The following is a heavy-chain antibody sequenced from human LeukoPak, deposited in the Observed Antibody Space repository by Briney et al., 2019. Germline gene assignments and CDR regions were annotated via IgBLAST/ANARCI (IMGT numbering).Heavy chain of an antibody. J-gene: IGHJ2*01. V-gene: IGHV4-59*01. CDR3: ARDPRLYCSGSSCFQSYYFDL. D-gene: IGHD2-15*01. CDR2: INYSGTT. CDR1: GGSINTYY. Sequence: SETLSLTCTVSGGSINTYYWSWIRQPPGKGLEWIGCINYSGTTNYNPSLKNRVTISVDTSKNHFSQRLTSVTAADTAVYYCARDPRLYCSGSSCFQSYYFDLWGLGAPVTVSS.